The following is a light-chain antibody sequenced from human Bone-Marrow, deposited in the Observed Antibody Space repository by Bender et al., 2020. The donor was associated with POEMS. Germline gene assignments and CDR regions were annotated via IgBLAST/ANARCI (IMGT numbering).Light chain of an antibody. CDR2: LNSDGSH. Sequence: QLVVTQSPSASASLGASVKLTCTLSSGYTDYAIAWHQQQPEKGPRYLMKLNSDGSHSKGDGIPDRFSGSSSGAERYLTISSLQSEDEADYYCQTWGTGIPVVFGGGTKLTVL. CDR1: SGYTDYA. CDR3: QTWGTGIPVV. J-gene: IGLJ2*01. V-gene: IGLV4-69*01.